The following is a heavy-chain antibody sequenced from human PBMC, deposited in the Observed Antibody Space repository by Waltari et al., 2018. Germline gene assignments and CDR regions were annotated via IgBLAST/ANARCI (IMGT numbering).Heavy chain of an antibody. D-gene: IGHD1-7*01. CDR3: AKVWKNYRTDY. V-gene: IGHV4-39*07. Sequence: QLQLQESGPGLVKPSATLSLTFPVASAALSSSGYYWGWIRQPPGKGVEWMGSIYYSGNTYYNPSLKNRVTISVDTSKNQFSLKVTSVTAADTAVYYCAKVWKNYRTDYWGQGTLVTVSS. CDR2: IYYSGNT. CDR1: SAALSSSGYY. J-gene: IGHJ4*02.